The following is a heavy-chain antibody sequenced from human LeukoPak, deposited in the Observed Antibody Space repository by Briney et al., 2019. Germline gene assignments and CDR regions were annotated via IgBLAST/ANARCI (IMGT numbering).Heavy chain of an antibody. D-gene: IGHD6-13*01. Sequence: PGGSLRLSCAASGFTVSSNYMSWVRQAPGKGLEWVSVIYSGGSTYYADSVKGRFTISRDNSKNTLYLQMNSLRAEGTAVYYCARDQEAAAGNNWFDPWGQGTLVTVSS. J-gene: IGHJ5*02. CDR1: GFTVSSNY. CDR3: ARDQEAAAGNNWFDP. V-gene: IGHV3-66*01. CDR2: IYSGGST.